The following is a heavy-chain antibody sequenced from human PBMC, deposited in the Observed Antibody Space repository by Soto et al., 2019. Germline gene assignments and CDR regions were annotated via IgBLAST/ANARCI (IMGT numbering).Heavy chain of an antibody. CDR2: IYHSGST. J-gene: IGHJ4*02. D-gene: IGHD5-12*01. CDR3: AGRRRDGYNLAY. V-gene: IGHV4-30-2*01. Sequence: SETLSLTCAVSGGSISSGGYSWSWIRQPPGKGLEWIGYIYHSGSTYYNPSLKSRVTISVDRSKNQFSLKLSSVTAADTAVYYCAGRRRDGYNLAYWGQGTLVIVSS. CDR1: GGSISSGGYS.